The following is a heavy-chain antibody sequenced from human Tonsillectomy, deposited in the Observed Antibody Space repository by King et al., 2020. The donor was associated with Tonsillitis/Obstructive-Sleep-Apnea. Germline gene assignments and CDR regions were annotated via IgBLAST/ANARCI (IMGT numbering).Heavy chain of an antibody. V-gene: IGHV4-4*02. CDR3: ARGGFYGSGSPALYFDY. J-gene: IGHJ4*02. D-gene: IGHD3-10*01. CDR2: IFHSGST. CDR1: GGSISSTNW. Sequence: QLQESGPGLVKPSGTLSLTCGVSGGSISSTNWWIWVRQPPGKGLEWIGEIFHSGSTSYNPSLKSRVTISLDKSKNQFSLKLRSVTAAATALYYCARGGFYGSGSPALYFDYWGQGTLVTVSS.